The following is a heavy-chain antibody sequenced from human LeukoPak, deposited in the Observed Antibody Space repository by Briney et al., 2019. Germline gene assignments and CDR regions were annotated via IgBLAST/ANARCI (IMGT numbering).Heavy chain of an antibody. V-gene: IGHV4-59*01. CDR2: VYYSGSS. CDR1: GGSISSYY. Sequence: SETLSLTCTVSGGSISSYYWSWIRQPPRKGLEWIGYVYYSGSSNYNPSLKSRVTISVDTSKNQFSLKLSSVTAADIAVYYCARDLAARRRTVYYYIDVWGKGTTVTVSS. CDR3: ARDLAARRRTVYYYIDV. J-gene: IGHJ6*03. D-gene: IGHD6-6*01.